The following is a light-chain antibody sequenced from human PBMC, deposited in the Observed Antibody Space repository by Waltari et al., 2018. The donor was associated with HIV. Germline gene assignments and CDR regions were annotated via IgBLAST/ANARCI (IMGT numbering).Light chain of an antibody. Sequence: QSVLTQPPSVSEAPRQRVTISCSGSSSNIENNAENWYQQVPGKAPKLLIYYDDLLSSGVSDRFSGSKSGTSASLAIRGLQSEDEADYYCAAWDDSLNGYVFGSGTKVTVL. CDR2: YDD. V-gene: IGLV1-36*01. J-gene: IGLJ1*01. CDR1: SSNIENNA. CDR3: AAWDDSLNGYV.